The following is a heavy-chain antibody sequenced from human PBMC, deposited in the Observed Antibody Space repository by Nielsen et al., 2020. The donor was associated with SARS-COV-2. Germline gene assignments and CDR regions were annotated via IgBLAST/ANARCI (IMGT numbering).Heavy chain of an antibody. J-gene: IGHJ6*02. CDR3: AREYHYGGYYYYGMDV. V-gene: IGHV3-30*03. CDR2: ISYDGSNK. D-gene: IGHD4-23*01. CDR1: GFTFSSYG. Sequence: GESLKISCAASGFTFSSYGMHWVRQAPGKGLEWVAVISYDGSNKYYADSVKGRFTISRDNSKNTLYLQMNSLRAEDTAVYYCAREYHYGGYYYYGMDVWGQGTTVTVSS.